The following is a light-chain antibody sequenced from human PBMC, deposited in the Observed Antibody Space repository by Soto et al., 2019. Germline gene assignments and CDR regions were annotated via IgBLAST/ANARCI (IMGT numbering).Light chain of an antibody. CDR1: QGIANY. V-gene: IGKV1-27*01. CDR3: QKYNSAPRT. CDR2: AAS. Sequence: DIQNDHFPPPPSSPVGDRVTLPCGASQGIANYLAWYQHKPGKVPNLLIYAASTLQSGVPSRFSGGGSGTDFTLTISSLQPEDVATYYCQKYNSAPRTFGQGTKVDIK. J-gene: IGKJ1*01.